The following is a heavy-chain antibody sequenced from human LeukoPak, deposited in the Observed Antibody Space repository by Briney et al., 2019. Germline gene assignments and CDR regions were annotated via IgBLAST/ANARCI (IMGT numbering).Heavy chain of an antibody. J-gene: IGHJ4*02. CDR1: GFTFSNYW. V-gene: IGHV3-7*01. CDR3: ASRAGKPGNTPWCFDY. Sequence: PGGSLRLSCAASGFTFSNYWMTWVRQAPGKGPEWVANIKQDGGERNYVDSVKGRFTIARDNTKNSLYLQMTSLRGEDTAVYYCASRAGKPGNTPWCFDYWGPGALVTVSS. D-gene: IGHD1-7*01. CDR2: IKQDGGER.